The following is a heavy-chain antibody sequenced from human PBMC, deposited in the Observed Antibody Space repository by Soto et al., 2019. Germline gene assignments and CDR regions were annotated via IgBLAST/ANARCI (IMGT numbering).Heavy chain of an antibody. CDR1: GYSFATSG. CDR3: ARAGQYYAARVYAN. V-gene: IGHV1-18*01. CDR2: ISAYNGNS. J-gene: IGHJ4*02. Sequence: QVKLVQSGAEVKKPGASIKVSCKASGYSFATSGMTWVRQAPGQGLEWVGWISAYNGNSNYDQNLKDRVTMTTATSTTTAYWKLRTLRSDDSAVYYCARAGQYYAARVYANWGQGTLVTVSS. D-gene: IGHD2-8*01.